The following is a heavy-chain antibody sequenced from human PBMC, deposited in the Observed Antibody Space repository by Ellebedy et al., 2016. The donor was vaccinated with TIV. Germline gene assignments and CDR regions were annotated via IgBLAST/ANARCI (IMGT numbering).Heavy chain of an antibody. D-gene: IGHD2-21*02. CDR2: ISSDGSLK. CDR1: GFTFSSHS. J-gene: IGHJ4*02. Sequence: GESLKISXAASGFTFSSHSMHWVRQAPDKGLEWVAVISSDGSLKFYADSVKGRFTVSRDNSKSTVGLQMNSLRPEDTAVYYCARERMTDRTDFDYWGQGTLVTVSS. V-gene: IGHV3-30*04. CDR3: ARERMTDRTDFDY.